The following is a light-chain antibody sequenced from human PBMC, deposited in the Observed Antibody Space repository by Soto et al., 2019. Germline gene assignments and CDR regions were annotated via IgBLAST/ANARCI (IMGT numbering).Light chain of an antibody. CDR1: SSDVGGYNY. V-gene: IGLV2-11*01. CDR3: CSYAGSYTYVV. J-gene: IGLJ2*01. Sequence: QSVLTQPRSVSGSPGQSVTISCTGTSSDVGGYNYVSWYQQHAGKAPKLMIYDVSKRPSEVLDRFSCSKSGNTASLNISGLQAEEEGDYYCCSYAGSYTYVVFGGGTKLTVL. CDR2: DVS.